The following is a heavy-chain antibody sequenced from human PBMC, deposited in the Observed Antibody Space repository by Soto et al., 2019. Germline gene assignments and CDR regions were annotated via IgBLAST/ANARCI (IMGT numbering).Heavy chain of an antibody. V-gene: IGHV4-31*03. CDR3: PRILATPYYFDY. Sequence: QVQLQESGPGLVKPSQTLSLTCTVSGGSISSGGYYWSWIRQHPGKGLEWIGYIYYSGSTYYNPSLNSRVTLSFDTSNNQFSLKLSSVTAADTPVYYSPRILATPYYFDYSGQGTLVTVSS. CDR1: GGSISSGGYY. J-gene: IGHJ4*02. CDR2: IYYSGST.